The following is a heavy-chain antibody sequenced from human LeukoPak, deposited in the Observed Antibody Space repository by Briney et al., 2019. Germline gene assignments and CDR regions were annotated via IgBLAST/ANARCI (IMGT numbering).Heavy chain of an antibody. CDR1: RFTFSSYA. CDR3: ARGDDSGYYDYFDY. CDR2: ISGSGGNT. D-gene: IGHD3-22*01. V-gene: IGHV3-23*01. J-gene: IGHJ4*02. Sequence: PGGSLRLSCAASRFTFSSYAMSWVRQAPGKGLEWVSAISGSGGNTYYADSVKGRFTISRDFSKNTVFLHMNSLRAEDTAMYYCARGDDSGYYDYFDYWGQGALVTVSS.